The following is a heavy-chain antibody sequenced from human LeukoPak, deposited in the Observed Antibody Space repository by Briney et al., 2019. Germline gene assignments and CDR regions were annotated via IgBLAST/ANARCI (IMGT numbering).Heavy chain of an antibody. D-gene: IGHD1-26*01. V-gene: IGHV1-2*02. CDR3: VRDIVGATVDY. CDR2: INPNSGGT. CDR1: GYIFTDYF. J-gene: IGHJ4*02. Sequence: ASVKVSCKASGYIFTDYFLHWVRQAPGQGLEWMGWINPNSGGTNYAQKFQGRVTMTRDTSTSTAYMELRSLGSDDTAMFYCVRDIVGATVDYWGQGTLVTVSS.